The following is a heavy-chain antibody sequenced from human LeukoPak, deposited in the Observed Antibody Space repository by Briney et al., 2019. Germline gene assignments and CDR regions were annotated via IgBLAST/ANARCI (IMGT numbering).Heavy chain of an antibody. Sequence: GRSLRLSCATSGFPFSNYGMHWVRQAPGKGLEWVAVIWYDGSNKYYADSVKGRFTISRDNSKNTLYLQMNSLRVEDTAVYFCAREGIAAAGATSATTFNYWGQGTLVTVSS. J-gene: IGHJ4*02. D-gene: IGHD6-13*01. CDR1: GFPFSNYG. V-gene: IGHV3-33*01. CDR2: IWYDGSNK. CDR3: AREGIAAAGATSATTFNY.